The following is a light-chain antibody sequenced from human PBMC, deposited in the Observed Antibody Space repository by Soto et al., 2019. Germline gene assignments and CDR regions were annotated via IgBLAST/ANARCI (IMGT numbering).Light chain of an antibody. Sequence: QSLLTQPPSVSAAPGQKVTISCSGSSSNIGNNYVSWYQQLPGTAPKLLIYDNNKRPSGIPDRFSGSKSGTSATLGITGLQTGDEADYYCGTWDSSLSAGVFGTGTKLTVL. CDR2: DNN. CDR3: GTWDSSLSAGV. J-gene: IGLJ1*01. CDR1: SSNIGNNY. V-gene: IGLV1-51*01.